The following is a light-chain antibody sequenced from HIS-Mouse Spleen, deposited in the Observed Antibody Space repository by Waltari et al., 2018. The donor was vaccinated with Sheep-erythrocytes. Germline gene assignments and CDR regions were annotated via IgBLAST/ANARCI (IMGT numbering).Light chain of an antibody. V-gene: IGLV2-11*01. CDR3: CSYAGSYNHV. CDR1: SSDVGGYNY. CDR2: DSS. Sequence: QSALTQPRSVSGSPGQSVTISCTGTSSDVGGYNYVSWYQQPPGKAPKLMFYDSSKLPSGGPHRFSGSKSGNTASLTISGLQAEDEADYYCCSYAGSYNHVFATGTKVTVL. J-gene: IGLJ1*01.